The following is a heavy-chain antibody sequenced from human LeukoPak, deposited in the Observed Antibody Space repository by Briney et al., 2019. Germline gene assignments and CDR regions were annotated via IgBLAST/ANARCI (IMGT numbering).Heavy chain of an antibody. Sequence: GGSLRLSCAASEFTFSSYAMSWVRQAPGKGLEWVSAISGSGGSTYYADSVKGRFTISRDNSKNTLYLQMNSLRAEDTALYYCAKRSGYCSSISCYHLCHYWGQGTLVTVSS. CDR3: AKRSGYCSSISCYHLCHY. D-gene: IGHD2-2*01. J-gene: IGHJ4*02. CDR1: EFTFSSYA. V-gene: IGHV3-23*01. CDR2: ISGSGGST.